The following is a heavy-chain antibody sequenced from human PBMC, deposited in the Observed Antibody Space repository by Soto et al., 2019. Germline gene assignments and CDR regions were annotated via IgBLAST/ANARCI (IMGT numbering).Heavy chain of an antibody. CDR2: VYYDGTA. D-gene: IGHD3-9*01. J-gene: IGHJ4*02. CDR1: GGSISSSTFY. Sequence: SETLSLTCTVSGGSISSSTFYWGWIRQPPGKGLEWIGSVYYDGTAYYNPSLRSRVTISVDTSKNQFSLKMSSVTAADTAAYYCAYFDWLPYWGQGTLVTVSS. V-gene: IGHV4-39*01. CDR3: AYFDWLPY.